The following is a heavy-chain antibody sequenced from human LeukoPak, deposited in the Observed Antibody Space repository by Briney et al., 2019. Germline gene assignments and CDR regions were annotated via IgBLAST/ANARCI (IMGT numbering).Heavy chain of an antibody. D-gene: IGHD6-19*01. CDR1: GFTFSSYA. Sequence: GGSLRLSCAASGFTFSSYAMSWVRQAPGKGLEWVSAISGSGGSTYYADSVKGRFTISRDNSKNTLYLQMNSLRAEDTAVYHCAKDRGGIAVARWYYFDYWGQGTLVTVSS. V-gene: IGHV3-23*01. CDR3: AKDRGGIAVARWYYFDY. J-gene: IGHJ4*02. CDR2: ISGSGGST.